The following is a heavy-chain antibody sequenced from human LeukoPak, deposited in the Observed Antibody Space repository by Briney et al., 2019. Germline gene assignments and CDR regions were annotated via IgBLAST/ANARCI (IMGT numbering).Heavy chain of an antibody. D-gene: IGHD6-13*01. CDR3: ARDFGQLTEYNWFDP. V-gene: IGHV1-2*02. CDR2: NNTNSGGT. J-gene: IGHJ5*02. Sequence: ASVNDSCKASGYTFTDNYIHWVRQAPGQGLQWMGWNNTNSGGTNYAQKFQGRVTMTRDTSVSTAYMELSRLRSDDTAVYYCARDFGQLTEYNWFDPWGQGTLVTVSS. CDR1: GYTFTDNY.